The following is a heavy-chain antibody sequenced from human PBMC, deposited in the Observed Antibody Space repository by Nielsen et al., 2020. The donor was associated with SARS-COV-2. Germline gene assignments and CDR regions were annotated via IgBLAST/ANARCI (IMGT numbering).Heavy chain of an antibody. CDR1: GYTFSNYW. J-gene: IGHJ4*02. D-gene: IGHD3-10*01. V-gene: IGHV5-51*01. CDR2: IYTDDFDT. CDR3: ARQGHYFGSGTFRGDY. Sequence: GEALKISCQASGYTFSNYWIGWGRQIPGKGLEWIGIIYTDDFDTRYNPSFQGQVTISADKSINTVFLQWSRLKASDTAMYFCARQGHYFGSGTFRGDYWGQGTLVTVSS.